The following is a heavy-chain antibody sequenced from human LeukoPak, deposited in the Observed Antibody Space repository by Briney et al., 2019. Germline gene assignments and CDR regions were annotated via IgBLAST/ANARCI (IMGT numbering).Heavy chain of an antibody. D-gene: IGHD5-12*01. J-gene: IGHJ6*03. Sequence: PGGSLRLSCAASGFTFSSYEMNWARQAPGKGLEWVSYISSSGSTIYYADSVKGRFTISRDNAKNSLYLQMNSLRAEDTAVYYCAREPYSGYDGGYYYYYYYMDVWGKGTTVTVSS. V-gene: IGHV3-48*03. CDR2: ISSSGSTI. CDR3: AREPYSGYDGGYYYYYYYMDV. CDR1: GFTFSSYE.